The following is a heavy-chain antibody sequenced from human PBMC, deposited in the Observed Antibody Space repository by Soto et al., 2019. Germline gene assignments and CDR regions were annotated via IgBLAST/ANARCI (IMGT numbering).Heavy chain of an antibody. CDR3: ARDMYGGNSVFRVLDY. V-gene: IGHV4-30-4*01. CDR1: GGSISSGDYY. Sequence: SETLSLTCTVSGGSISSGDYYWSWIRQPPGKGLEWIGYIYYSGSTYYNPSLKSRVTISVDTSKNQFSLKLSSVTAADTAVYYCARDMYGGNSVFRVLDYWGQGTLVTVSS. J-gene: IGHJ4*02. CDR2: IYYSGST. D-gene: IGHD2-21*02.